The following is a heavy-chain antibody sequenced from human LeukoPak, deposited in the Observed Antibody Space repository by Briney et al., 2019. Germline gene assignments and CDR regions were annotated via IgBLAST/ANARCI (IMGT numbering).Heavy chain of an antibody. CDR3: ARELMTTMTTVDD. CDR1: GFTLSDYY. D-gene: IGHD4-17*01. V-gene: IGHV1-2*02. J-gene: IGHJ4*02. Sequence: ASVKVSCKASGFTLSDYYMHRVRQAPGQGLEWMGWINPNSGVTGYAQRFQGRVTMTRDTPINTAYMDLSRLTSDDTAVYYCARELMTTMTTVDDWGQGTLVTVSS. CDR2: INPNSGVT.